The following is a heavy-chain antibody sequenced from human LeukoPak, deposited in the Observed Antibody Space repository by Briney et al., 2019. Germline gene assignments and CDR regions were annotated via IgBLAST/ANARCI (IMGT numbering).Heavy chain of an antibody. J-gene: IGHJ4*02. CDR1: GFTFSSYS. CDR2: ISSSSSYI. V-gene: IGHV3-21*01. Sequence: PGGSLRLSCAASGFTFSSYSMDWVRQAPGKGLEWVSSISSSSSYIYYADSVKGRFTISRDNAKNSLYLQMNSLRAEDTAVYYCAMGIAAAGNFDCWGQGTLVTVSS. CDR3: AMGIAAAGNFDC. D-gene: IGHD6-13*01.